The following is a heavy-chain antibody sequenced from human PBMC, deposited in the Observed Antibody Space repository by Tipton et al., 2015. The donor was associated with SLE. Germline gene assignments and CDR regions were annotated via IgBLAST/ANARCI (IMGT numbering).Heavy chain of an antibody. V-gene: IGHV4-4*02. D-gene: IGHD2-15*01. CDR1: GGSITSNKW. CDR3: ARAAQGTLTVYSIDY. Sequence: TLSLTCGVSGGSITSNKWWTWVRQSPGKGLEWIGEISHSGDTDYNPSLKSRVTMSVDKSKNQFSLKLSSVTAADTAVYYCARAAQGTLTVYSIDYWGQGTLVTVSS. CDR2: ISHSGDT. J-gene: IGHJ4*02.